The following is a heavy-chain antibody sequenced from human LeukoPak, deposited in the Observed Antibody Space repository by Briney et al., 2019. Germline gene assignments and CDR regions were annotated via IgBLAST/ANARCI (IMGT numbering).Heavy chain of an antibody. V-gene: IGHV3-11*06. J-gene: IGHJ4*02. Sequence: GGSLILSCAASGFTFSDYYMSWIRQAPGKGLEWVSYISSSSYTNYADSVKGRFTISRDNAKKSLFLQMNSLRAEDTALYYCARDLQMEWLPQSEGNQDSWGQGTLVTVSS. D-gene: IGHD3-3*01. CDR1: GFTFSDYY. CDR2: ISSSSYT. CDR3: ARDLQMEWLPQSEGNQDS.